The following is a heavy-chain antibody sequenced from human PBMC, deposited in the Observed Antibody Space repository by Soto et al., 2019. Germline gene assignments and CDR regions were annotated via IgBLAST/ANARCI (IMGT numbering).Heavy chain of an antibody. J-gene: IGHJ4*02. CDR3: ARGYCTSSACHWNFDY. V-gene: IGHV3-48*03. D-gene: IGHD2-8*02. Sequence: PGGSLRLSCAASGFTFSSYEMNWVRQAPGKGLEWVSDITSTGSTRYYADSVKGRFTISRDNAKNSLYLQMNSLRAEGTAVYYCARGYCTSSACHWNFDYWGQGTLVTVSS. CDR1: GFTFSSYE. CDR2: ITSTGSTR.